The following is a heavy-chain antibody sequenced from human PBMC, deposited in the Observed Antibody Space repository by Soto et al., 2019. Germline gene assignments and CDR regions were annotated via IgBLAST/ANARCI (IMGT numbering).Heavy chain of an antibody. D-gene: IGHD3-16*01. CDR1: GGSISSYY. J-gene: IGHJ4*02. CDR2: IYYSGST. CDR3: AGGTQGAETFDY. V-gene: IGHV4-59*08. Sequence: SETLSLTCTVSGGSISSYYWSWIRQPPGKGLEWIGYIYYSGSTNYNPSLKSRVTISVDTSKNQFSLKLSSVTAADTAVYYCAGGTQGAETFDYWGQGTLVTVSS.